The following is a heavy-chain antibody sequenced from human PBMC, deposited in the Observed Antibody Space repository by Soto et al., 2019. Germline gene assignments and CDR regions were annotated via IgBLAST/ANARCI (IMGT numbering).Heavy chain of an antibody. CDR1: GGSISSSSYY. Sequence: PSETLSLTCTVSGGSISSSSYYWAWIRQPPGKGLEWIGSIYYSGSTYYNPSLRSRVTISVDTSKNQFSLKLSSVTAADTAVYYCATNSGKYNWFDPWGQGTLVTSPQ. CDR3: ATNSGKYNWFDP. J-gene: IGHJ5*02. CDR2: IYYSGST. D-gene: IGHD1-1*01. V-gene: IGHV4-39*01.